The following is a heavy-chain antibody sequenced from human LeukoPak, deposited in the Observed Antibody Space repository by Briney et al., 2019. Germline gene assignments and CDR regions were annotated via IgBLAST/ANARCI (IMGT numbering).Heavy chain of an antibody. CDR1: GFTLSSLW. D-gene: IGHD2-15*01. J-gene: IGHJ6*03. CDR3: GRSRRINASLYYYMDV. Sequence: PGGSLRLPCAASGFTLSSLWMSWVPQAPGKGLEWVSSIRSTGDSTFYADSVKGRFTISRDNSKNIVYLLMNSLRTEDTAVYYCGRSRRINASLYYYMDVWGKGTTVTVSS. V-gene: IGHV3-23*01. CDR2: IRSTGDST.